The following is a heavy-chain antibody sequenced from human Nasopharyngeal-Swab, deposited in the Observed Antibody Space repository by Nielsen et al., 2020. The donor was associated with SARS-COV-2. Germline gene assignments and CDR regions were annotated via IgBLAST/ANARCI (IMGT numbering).Heavy chain of an antibody. CDR3: AREKSNYFDF. Sequence: SETLSLTCAVSGGSVSSGDYSWSWIRQPPGKGLEWIGYIYRSGSTYYNPSLKSRVTISVDRSRNQFSPRLSSLTAADTAVYYCAREKSNYFDFWGQGTLVTVSS. D-gene: IGHD6-6*01. V-gene: IGHV4-30-2*01. J-gene: IGHJ4*02. CDR1: GGSVSSGDYS. CDR2: IYRSGST.